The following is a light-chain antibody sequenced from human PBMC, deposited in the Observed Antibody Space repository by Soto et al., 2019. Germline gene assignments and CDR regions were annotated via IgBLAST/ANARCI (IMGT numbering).Light chain of an antibody. CDR3: QQYNSYSHT. CDR2: KAS. Sequence: DSQMTQSPATRSACVGDRGSIACRASQSISSDLAWYEQKRRKAPNLRIYKASNLASGVPSRFTGGGSGTDFTLTINSLQPDDSATYFCQQYNSYSHTFGQGTKLEIK. J-gene: IGKJ2*01. V-gene: IGKV1-5*03. CDR1: QSISSD.